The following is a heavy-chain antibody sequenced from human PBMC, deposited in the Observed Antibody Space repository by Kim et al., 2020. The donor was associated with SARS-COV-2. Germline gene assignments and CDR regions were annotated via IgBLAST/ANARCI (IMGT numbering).Heavy chain of an antibody. D-gene: IGHD2-21*01. V-gene: IGHV4-39*07. CDR1: GGSVSDPTYY. CDR2: IYYAGDT. Sequence: SETLSLTCAVSGGSVSDPTYYWGWIRQPPGKGLEWIGSIYYAGDTFYNPALKSRVTISVDMSKNQFSLKLSSVTAADTAVYYCARVMVRYCGGECYFAF. CDR3: ARVMVRYCGGECYFAF. J-gene: IGHJ3*01.